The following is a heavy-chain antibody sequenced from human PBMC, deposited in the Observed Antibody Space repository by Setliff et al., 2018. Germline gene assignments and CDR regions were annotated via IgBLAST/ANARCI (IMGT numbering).Heavy chain of an antibody. Sequence: PGGSLRLSCAASGFTFSSYEMNWVRQAPGKGLEWVSYISSSGSTIYYADSVKGRFTISRDNAKNSLYLQMNSLRAGDTAVYYCAREGVGLRFYYAYMDVWGKGTTVTVSS. J-gene: IGHJ6*03. CDR2: ISSSGSTI. CDR1: GFTFSSYE. V-gene: IGHV3-48*03. CDR3: AREGVGLRFYYAYMDV. D-gene: IGHD3-10*01.